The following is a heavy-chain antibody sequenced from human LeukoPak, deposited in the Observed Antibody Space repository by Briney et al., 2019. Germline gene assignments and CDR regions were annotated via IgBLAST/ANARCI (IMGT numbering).Heavy chain of an antibody. CDR2: MNPNNNNT. V-gene: IGHV1-8*02. J-gene: IGHJ5*02. CDR3: ARGKIYDSSGYYSLGFDP. D-gene: IGHD3-22*01. Sequence: GASVKVSCKASGYTFTGYYMHWVRQATGQGLEWMGWMNPNNNNTGYAQKFQGRVTMTRNTSISTAYMELSSLRSEDTAVYYCARGKIYDSSGYYSLGFDPWGQGTLVTVSS. CDR1: GYTFTGYY.